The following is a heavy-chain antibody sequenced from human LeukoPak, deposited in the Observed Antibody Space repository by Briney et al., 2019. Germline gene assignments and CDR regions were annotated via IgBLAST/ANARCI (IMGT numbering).Heavy chain of an antibody. CDR1: GGSISSYY. J-gene: IGHJ6*02. Sequence: SETLSLTCTVSGGSISSYYWSWIRQPPGKGLVWIGYIYYSGSTNYNPSLKSRVTISVDTSKNQFSLKLSSVTAADTAVYYCAIDYGGDYYYGMDVWGQGTTVTVSS. V-gene: IGHV4-59*01. D-gene: IGHD4-23*01. CDR2: IYYSGST. CDR3: AIDYGGDYYYGMDV.